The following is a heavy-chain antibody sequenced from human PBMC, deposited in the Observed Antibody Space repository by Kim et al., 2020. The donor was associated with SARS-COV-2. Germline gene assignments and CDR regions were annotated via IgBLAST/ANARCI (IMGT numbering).Heavy chain of an antibody. V-gene: IGHV3-30*02. J-gene: IGHJ6*04. CDR3: AKDTAAGPSMDV. Sequence: YADSVKGRFTISRDNSKNTLYLQMNSLRAEDTAVYYCAKDTAAGPSMDVWGKGTTVTVSS. D-gene: IGHD6-13*01.